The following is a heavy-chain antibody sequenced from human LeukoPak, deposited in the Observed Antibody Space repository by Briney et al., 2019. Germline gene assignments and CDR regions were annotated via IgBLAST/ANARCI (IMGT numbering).Heavy chain of an antibody. CDR1: GGSISSYY. J-gene: IGHJ5*02. D-gene: IGHD2-15*01. Sequence: SETLSLTCTVSGGSISSYYWSWIRQPPGKGLEWIGYIYYSGSTNYSPSLKSRVTISVDTSKNQFSLKLSSVTAADTAVYYCARIYCSGGSCYSIPYNWFDPWGQGTLVTVSS. V-gene: IGHV4-59*01. CDR3: ARIYCSGGSCYSIPYNWFDP. CDR2: IYYSGST.